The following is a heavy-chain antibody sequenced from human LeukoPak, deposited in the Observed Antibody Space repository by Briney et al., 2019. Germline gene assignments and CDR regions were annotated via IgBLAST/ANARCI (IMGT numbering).Heavy chain of an antibody. CDR1: GFSFSTYN. Sequence: SGGSLRLSCAASGFSFSTYNMNWVREAPGKGLEWISYITSDSRTIFHADSVKGRFTISRDNAKNSLYLQMNSLGGEDTAVYYCVRRQVGAYPFDRWGQGTLVTVSS. CDR3: VRRQVGAYPFDR. J-gene: IGHJ4*02. CDR2: ITSDSRTI. V-gene: IGHV3-48*04. D-gene: IGHD1-26*01.